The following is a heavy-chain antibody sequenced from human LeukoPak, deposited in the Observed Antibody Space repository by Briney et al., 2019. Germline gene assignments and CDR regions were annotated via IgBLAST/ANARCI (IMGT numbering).Heavy chain of an antibody. CDR1: RYTFTGYY. Sequence: ASVKVSCKAPRYTFTGYYMHWVRQAPGHGLEWMGWINPDSGGTNYAQKFQGRVTMTRDTSISTIYMNLRRLTSDDTAVCYCAGGSGYYFFDYWGQGALVTVSS. CDR2: INPDSGGT. CDR3: AGGSGYYFFDY. J-gene: IGHJ4*02. D-gene: IGHD5-12*01. V-gene: IGHV1-2*02.